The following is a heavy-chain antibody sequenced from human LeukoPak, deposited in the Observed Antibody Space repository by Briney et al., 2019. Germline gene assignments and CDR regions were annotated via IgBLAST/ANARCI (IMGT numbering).Heavy chain of an antibody. V-gene: IGHV1-18*01. D-gene: IGHD2-15*01. CDR3: ARNTCSGGSCYSDY. CDR2: ISAYNGNT. J-gene: IGHJ4*02. Sequence: ASVKVSCKASGYTFSSYGISWVRQAPGQGLEWMGWISAYNGNTNYAQKLQGRVTMTTDTSTSTAYMELRSLRSDDTAVYYCARNTCSGGSCYSDYWGQGTLVTVSS. CDR1: GYTFSSYG.